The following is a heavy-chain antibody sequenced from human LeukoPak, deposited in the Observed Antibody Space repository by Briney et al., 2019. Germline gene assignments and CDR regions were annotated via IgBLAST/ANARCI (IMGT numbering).Heavy chain of an antibody. CDR3: ARDCGGAFNPGYFYGMDV. D-gene: IGHD2-21*01. J-gene: IGHJ6*02. Sequence: SQTLSLTCTVSGGSISRGGYYWSWIRQHPGKGLEWIGYIYYSGNAYYNPSLKSRLNISIDTSKNQFSLKLSSVTAADTAVYYCARDCGGAFNPGYFYGMDVWGQGTTVTVSS. V-gene: IGHV4-31*03. CDR1: GGSISRGGYY. CDR2: IYYSGNA.